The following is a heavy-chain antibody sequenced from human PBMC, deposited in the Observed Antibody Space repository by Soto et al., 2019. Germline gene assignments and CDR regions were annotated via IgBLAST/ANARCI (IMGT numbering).Heavy chain of an antibody. Sequence: GESLKISCKGSGYTFSDYWIGWLRQLPGKGLEWMGIIYPGDPDTRYSPSFQGHVTIAVDKSTSTAYLQWNTLKASDTAMYYCARHISSFRYYYYAMDVWGQGTTVTVSS. J-gene: IGHJ6*02. D-gene: IGHD2-2*01. CDR1: GYTFSDYW. CDR2: IYPGDPDT. CDR3: ARHISSFRYYYYAMDV. V-gene: IGHV5-51*01.